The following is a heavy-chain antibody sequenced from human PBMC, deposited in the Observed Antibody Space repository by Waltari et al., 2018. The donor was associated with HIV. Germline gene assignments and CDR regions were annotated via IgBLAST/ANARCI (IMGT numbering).Heavy chain of an antibody. V-gene: IGHV4-34*01. CDR1: GGSFSGYY. CDR3: ARGVDTAMVTVDY. CDR2: INHSGST. Sequence: QVQLQQWGAGLLKPSETLSLTCAVYGGSFSGYYWSCIRQPPGKGLEWIGEINHSGSTNYNPSLKSRVTISVDTSKNQFSLKLSSVTAADTAVYYCARGVDTAMVTVDYWGQGTLVTVSS. J-gene: IGHJ4*02. D-gene: IGHD5-18*01.